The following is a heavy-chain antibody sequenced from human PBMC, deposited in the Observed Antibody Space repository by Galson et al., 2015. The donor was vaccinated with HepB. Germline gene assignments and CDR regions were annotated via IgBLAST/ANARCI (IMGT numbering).Heavy chain of an antibody. J-gene: IGHJ4*02. CDR2: IFYSGST. D-gene: IGHD3-10*01. CDR1: GGSISSGGYY. CDR3: ASDYYFASGYYFDY. V-gene: IGHV4-31*03. Sequence: LSLTCTVSGGSISSGGYYWSWIRQHPGTGLEWIGYIFYSGSTYYNPSLESRVIISLDASKNQFSLKLTSVTAADTAVYYCASDYYFASGYYFDYWGQGVLVTVSS.